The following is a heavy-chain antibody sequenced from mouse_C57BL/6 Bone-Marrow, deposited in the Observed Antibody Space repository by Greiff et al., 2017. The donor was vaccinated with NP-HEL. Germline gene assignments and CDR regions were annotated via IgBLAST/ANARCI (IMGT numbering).Heavy chain of an antibody. D-gene: IGHD1-1*01. V-gene: IGHV1-55*01. CDR3: AKGGRYYGPHGYFDV. Sequence: VQLQQPGAELVKPGASVKMSCKASGYTFTSYWITWVKQRPGQGLEWIGDIYPGSGSTNYNEKFKSKATLTVDTSSSTAYMQLSSLTSEDSAVYYCAKGGRYYGPHGYFDVWGTGTTVTVSS. CDR2: IYPGSGST. CDR1: GYTFTSYW. J-gene: IGHJ1*03.